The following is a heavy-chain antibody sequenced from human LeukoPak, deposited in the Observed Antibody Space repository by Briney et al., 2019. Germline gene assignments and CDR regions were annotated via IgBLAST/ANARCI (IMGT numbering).Heavy chain of an antibody. CDR1: GGSISSYY. CDR2: GYYSGST. V-gene: IGHV4-39*01. Sequence: KSSETLSLTCTVSGGSISSYYWSWIRQPPGKGLEWIGSGYYSGSTYYNPSLKSRVTISVDTSKNQFSLNLSSVTAADTAVYYCARHLNWFDPWGQGTLVTVSS. J-gene: IGHJ5*02. CDR3: ARHLNWFDP.